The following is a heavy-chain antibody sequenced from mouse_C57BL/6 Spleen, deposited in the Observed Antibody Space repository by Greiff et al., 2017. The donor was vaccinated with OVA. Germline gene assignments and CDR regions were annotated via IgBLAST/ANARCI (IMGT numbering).Heavy chain of an antibody. CDR3: ADGGLRRNYAMDY. Sequence: EVKLMESGAELVKPGASVKLSCTASGFNIKDYYMHWVKQRTEQGLEWIGRIDPEDGETKYAPKFQGKATITADTSSNTAYLQLSSLTSEDTAVYYCADGGLRRNYAMDYWGQGTSVTVSS. CDR1: GFNIKDYY. D-gene: IGHD2-4*01. CDR2: IDPEDGET. J-gene: IGHJ4*01. V-gene: IGHV14-2*01.